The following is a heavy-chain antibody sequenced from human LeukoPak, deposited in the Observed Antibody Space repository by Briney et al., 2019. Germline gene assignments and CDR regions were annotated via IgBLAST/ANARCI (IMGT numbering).Heavy chain of an antibody. J-gene: IGHJ4*02. CDR3: TRHLAPPDKGDY. Sequence: GESLKISCKASGYIFTNYWIGWVRQMPGKGLEWMGIIYPGDSDTRYSPSFQGQVTISADTSISTAYLRWSSLKAPDTAMYYCTRHLAPPDKGDYWGQGTLVTVSS. D-gene: IGHD6-13*01. CDR1: GYIFTNYW. V-gene: IGHV5-51*01. CDR2: IYPGDSDT.